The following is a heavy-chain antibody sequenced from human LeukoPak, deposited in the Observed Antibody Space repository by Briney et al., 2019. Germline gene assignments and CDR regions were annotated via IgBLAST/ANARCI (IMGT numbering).Heavy chain of an antibody. D-gene: IGHD3-10*01. V-gene: IGHV3-23*01. CDR1: GFTFSKYA. CDR3: ARDRDGTRNYPVDY. J-gene: IGHJ4*02. CDR2: ISGSGGGP. Sequence: GGSLRLSCAASGFTFSKYAMSWVRQAPGKGLEWVSGISGSGGGPYYADSVKGRFTISRDNSKNTLYLQMNSLRADDTAVYYCARDRDGTRNYPVDYWGQGTLVIVSS.